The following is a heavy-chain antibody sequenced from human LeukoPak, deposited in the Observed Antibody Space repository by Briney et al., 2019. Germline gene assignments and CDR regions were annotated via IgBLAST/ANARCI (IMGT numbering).Heavy chain of an antibody. CDR3: AKIPYSSGWVQNWFDP. CDR2: ICYDGRSE. D-gene: IGHD6-19*01. J-gene: IGHJ5*02. Sequence: PGGSLRLSCAASGFIFSDYGMHWVRQAPGKGLEWVAVICYDGRSEDYSGSVKGRFTISRDSSKNTLYLQMNSLRAEDTAVYYCAKIPYSSGWVQNWFDPWGQGTLVTVSS. V-gene: IGHV3-33*06. CDR1: GFIFSDYG.